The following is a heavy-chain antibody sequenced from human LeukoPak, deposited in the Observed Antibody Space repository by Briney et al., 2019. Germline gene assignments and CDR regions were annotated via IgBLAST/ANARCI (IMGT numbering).Heavy chain of an antibody. CDR2: IRYDGSNK. D-gene: IGHD6-13*01. J-gene: IGHJ6*03. CDR1: GFTFSSYG. V-gene: IGHV3-30*02. CDR3: AKDVAAAGTYYYYYYMDV. Sequence: GGSLRLSCAASGFTFSSYGMHWVRQAPGKGLEWVAFIRYDGSNKYYADSVKGRFTISRDNSKNTLYLQMNSLRAEDTAVYYCAKDVAAAGTYYYYYYMDVWGKGTTVTIPS.